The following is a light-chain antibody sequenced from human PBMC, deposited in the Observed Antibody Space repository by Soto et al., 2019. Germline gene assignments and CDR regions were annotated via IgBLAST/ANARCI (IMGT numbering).Light chain of an antibody. CDR2: GAS. Sequence: EIVLTQSPGTLSLSPGERATLSCRASQSVSSSYLAWYQQKPGQAPRLLIYGASSRATGIPDRFSGSGSGTGFTLTISRLEPADFAVYYCQQYGSSPYTFGQGTKLEIK. J-gene: IGKJ2*01. CDR3: QQYGSSPYT. V-gene: IGKV3-20*01. CDR1: QSVSSSY.